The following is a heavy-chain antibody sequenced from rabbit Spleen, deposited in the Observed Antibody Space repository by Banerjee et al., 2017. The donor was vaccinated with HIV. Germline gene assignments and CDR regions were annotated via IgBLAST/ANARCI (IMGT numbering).Heavy chain of an antibody. CDR3: ARDPAYGSGSGAYIPYL. Sequence: QEQLVESGGGLVKPEGSLKLSCTASGFSFSNSYWACWVRQAPGKGLEWIACIYAGSSGITYYASWVNGRFTISSDNAQNTVYLQLNSLTVADTATYFCARDPAYGSGSGAYIPYLWGPGTLVTVS. CDR1: GFSFSNSYW. J-gene: IGHJ4*01. D-gene: IGHD1-1*01. CDR2: IYAGSSGIT. V-gene: IGHV1S45*01.